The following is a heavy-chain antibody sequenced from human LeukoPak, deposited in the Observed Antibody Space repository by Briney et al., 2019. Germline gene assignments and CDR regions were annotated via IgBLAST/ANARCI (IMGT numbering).Heavy chain of an antibody. D-gene: IGHD3-10*01. Sequence: SETLSLTCTVSGGSISSSSYYWGWIRQPPGKGLEWIGSIYYSGSTYYNPSLKSRVTISVDTSKNQFSLKLSSVTAADTAVYYCARDNVGWFGEVAAFDIWGQGTMVTVSS. CDR2: IYYSGST. J-gene: IGHJ3*02. CDR1: GGSISSSSYY. V-gene: IGHV4-39*07. CDR3: ARDNVGWFGEVAAFDI.